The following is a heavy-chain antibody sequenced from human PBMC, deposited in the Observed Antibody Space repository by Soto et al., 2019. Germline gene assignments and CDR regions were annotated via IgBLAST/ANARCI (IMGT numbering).Heavy chain of an antibody. CDR1: GFTFGDYA. CDR3: TILSSSWFYFDY. V-gene: IGHV3-49*04. CDR2: IRSKAYGGTT. Sequence: GGSLRLSCTASGFTFGDYAMSWVRQAPGKGLEWVGFIRSKAYGGTTEYAASVKGRFTISRDDSKSIAYLQMNSLKTEDTAVYYCTILSSSWFYFDYWGQGTLVTVS. D-gene: IGHD6-13*01. J-gene: IGHJ4*02.